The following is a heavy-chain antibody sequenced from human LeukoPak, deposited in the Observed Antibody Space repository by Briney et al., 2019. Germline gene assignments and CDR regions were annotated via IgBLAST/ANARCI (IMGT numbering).Heavy chain of an antibody. D-gene: IGHD6-19*01. J-gene: IGHJ4*02. CDR2: INPKSGST. CDR3: ARGYSSGWYPPGY. CDR1: GYTFTPYY. Sequence: GASVKVSCKASGYTFTPYYIHWVRQAPGQGLEWMGWINPKSGSTNYSQKFQGRVTMTRDTSISTAYMELSRLRSDDTAVYYCARGYSSGWYPPGYWGQGTLVTVSS. V-gene: IGHV1-2*02.